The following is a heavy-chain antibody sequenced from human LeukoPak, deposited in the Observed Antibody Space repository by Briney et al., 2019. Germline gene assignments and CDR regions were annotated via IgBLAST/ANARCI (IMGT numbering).Heavy chain of an antibody. V-gene: IGHV4-38-2*02. CDR2: IYHSGST. CDR3: ARDRGYCSGGSCFTAFDI. Sequence: SETLSLTCTVSGGSISSYYWGWIRQPPGKGLEWIGSIYHSGSTYYNPSLKSRVTISVDTSKNQFSLKLSSVTAADTAVYYCARDRGYCSGGSCFTAFDIWGQGTMVTVSS. CDR1: GGSISSYY. D-gene: IGHD2-15*01. J-gene: IGHJ3*02.